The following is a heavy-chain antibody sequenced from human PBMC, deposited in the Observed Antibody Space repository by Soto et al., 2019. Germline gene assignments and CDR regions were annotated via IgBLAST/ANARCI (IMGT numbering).Heavy chain of an antibody. J-gene: IGHJ6*02. V-gene: IGHV1-58*02. CDR2: IVVGSGNT. CDR1: GFTLTSSA. Sequence: GASVKVSCKASGFTLTSSAMQWVRHDRGQRLEWIGWIVVGSGNTNYAQKFQERVTITGDMSTSTAYMELSSLRSEDTAVYYCAAAANLGSSGYSHQDYYYYGMDVWGQGTTVTVSS. D-gene: IGHD3-22*01. CDR3: AAAANLGSSGYSHQDYYYYGMDV.